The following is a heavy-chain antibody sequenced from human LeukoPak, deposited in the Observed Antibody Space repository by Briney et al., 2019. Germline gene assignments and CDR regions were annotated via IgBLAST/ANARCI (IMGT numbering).Heavy chain of an antibody. V-gene: IGHV4-30-2*01. J-gene: IGHJ4*02. D-gene: IGHD1-7*01. Sequence: SETLSLTCAVSGGSISSGGYSWSWIRQPPGKGLEWIGYIYHSGSTYYNPSLKSRVTISVDRSKNQFSLKLSSVIAADTAVYYCARGLGTINFDQWGQGTLVTVSS. CDR3: ARGLGTINFDQ. CDR1: GGSISSGGYS. CDR2: IYHSGST.